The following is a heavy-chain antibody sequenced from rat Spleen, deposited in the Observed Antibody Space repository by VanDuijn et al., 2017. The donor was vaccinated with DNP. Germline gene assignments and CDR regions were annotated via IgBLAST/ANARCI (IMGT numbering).Heavy chain of an antibody. V-gene: IGHV5-58*01. J-gene: IGHJ2*01. CDR2: INTDGGST. CDR3: VRPDYYDGSYPHY. Sequence: EVQLVETGGGLVQPGGSLKLSCVASGFTFSNRWMFWIRQAPGKGLEWMASINTDGGSTYYPDSVKGRFTISRDNAKSNLYLQMNSLRSEDMATYYCVRPDYYDGSYPHYWGQGVMVTVSS. CDR1: GFTFSNRW. D-gene: IGHD1-12*02.